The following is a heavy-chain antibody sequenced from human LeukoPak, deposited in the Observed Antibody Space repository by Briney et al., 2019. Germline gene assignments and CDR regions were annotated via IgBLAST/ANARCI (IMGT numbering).Heavy chain of an antibody. CDR3: ARENRYYDSSGYVVSWFDP. CDR1: GFTFSSYA. CDR2: ISSSSSYI. J-gene: IGHJ5*02. V-gene: IGHV3-21*01. D-gene: IGHD3-22*01. Sequence: PGGSLRLSCAASGFTFSSYAMSWVRQAPGKGLEWVSSISSSSSYIYYADSVKGRFTISRDNAKNSLYLQMNSLRAEDTAAYYCARENRYYDSSGYVVSWFDPWGQGTLVTVSS.